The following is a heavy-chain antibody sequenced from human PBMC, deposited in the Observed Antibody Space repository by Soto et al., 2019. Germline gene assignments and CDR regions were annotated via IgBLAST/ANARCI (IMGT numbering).Heavy chain of an antibody. CDR1: GGTFSSYA. CDR3: ASHPHGYCSGGSCYAIGDV. D-gene: IGHD2-15*01. Sequence: GASVKVSCKASGGTFSSYAISWVRQAPGQGLEWMGGIIPIFGTANYAQKFQGRVTITADESTSTAYMELSSLRSEDTAVYYCASHPHGYCSGGSCYAIGDVWGQGTTVT. J-gene: IGHJ6*02. V-gene: IGHV1-69*13. CDR2: IIPIFGTA.